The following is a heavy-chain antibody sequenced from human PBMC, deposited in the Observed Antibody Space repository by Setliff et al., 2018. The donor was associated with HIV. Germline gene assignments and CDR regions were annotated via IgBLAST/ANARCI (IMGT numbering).Heavy chain of an antibody. V-gene: IGHV3-11*04. D-gene: IGHD6-13*01. J-gene: IGHJ3*02. Sequence: GGSLRLSCAASGFTFSDYYMSWIRQAPGKGLEWVSYISSSSSTIYYADSVKGRFTISRDNAKNTLYLQMNSLRAEDTAVYYCAKDLSGYSSSWYFAFDIWGQGTMVTVSS. CDR1: GFTFSDYY. CDR3: AKDLSGYSSSWYFAFDI. CDR2: ISSSSSTI.